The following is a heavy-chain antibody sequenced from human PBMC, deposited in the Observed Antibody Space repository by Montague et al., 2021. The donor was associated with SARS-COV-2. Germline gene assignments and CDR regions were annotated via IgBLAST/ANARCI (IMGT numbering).Heavy chain of an antibody. D-gene: IGHD1-14*01. J-gene: IGHJ6*02. CDR1: GFTFSSYG. CDR2: INGRGGGT. Sequence: SLRLSCAASGFTFSSYGMNWVRQPPGKGLEWVSGINGRGGGTYYADSVKGRFTISRDNSKNTLYLQMNSLRDEDTAVYYCARDQNHGMDVWGQGTTVIVSS. CDR3: ARDQNHGMDV. V-gene: IGHV3-23*01.